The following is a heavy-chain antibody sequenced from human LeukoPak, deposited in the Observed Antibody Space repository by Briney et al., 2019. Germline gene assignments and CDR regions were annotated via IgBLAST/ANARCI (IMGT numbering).Heavy chain of an antibody. CDR1: GFTFSDYY. D-gene: IGHD6-19*01. J-gene: IGHJ4*02. Sequence: GGSLRLSCAASGFTFSDYYMIWIRQAPGKGLEWVSYISSSSSHTNYADSVKGRFTISRDNAKNSLYLQMYSLRAEDTAVYYCAKERRTGSGAALDYWGPGTLVTVSS. V-gene: IGHV3-11*06. CDR2: ISSSSSHT. CDR3: AKERRTGSGAALDY.